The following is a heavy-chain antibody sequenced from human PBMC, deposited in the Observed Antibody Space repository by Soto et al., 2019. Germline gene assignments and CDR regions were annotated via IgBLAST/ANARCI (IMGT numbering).Heavy chain of an antibody. V-gene: IGHV3-23*01. J-gene: IGHJ6*02. CDR1: GLIFNSYA. Sequence: EVQLLESGGGLVQPGGSLRLSCVASGLIFNSYAMTWVRQAPGKGLDWVSSINGHGDSTYYTDSMKGRFTISRDNSQDILYLQMNSPGAEDTAVYSCAKGMGYQRWHGVDVGGQGTTVTVSS. CDR2: INGHGDST. D-gene: IGHD2-2*01. CDR3: AKGMGYQRWHGVDV.